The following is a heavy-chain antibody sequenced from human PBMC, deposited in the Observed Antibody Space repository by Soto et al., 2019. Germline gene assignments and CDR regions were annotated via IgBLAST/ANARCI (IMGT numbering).Heavy chain of an antibody. CDR2: IIPIFGTA. Sequence: QVQLVQSGAEVKKPGSSVKVSCKASGGTFSSYAISWVRQAPGQGLEWMGGIIPIFGTANSAQKFQGRVTITADESTSTDYMELSSLRSEDTAVYYCARRVVITMVRGVIITGKLDYGGQGTLVTVSS. V-gene: IGHV1-69*01. D-gene: IGHD3-10*01. CDR3: ARRVVITMVRGVIITGKLDY. CDR1: GGTFSSYA. J-gene: IGHJ4*02.